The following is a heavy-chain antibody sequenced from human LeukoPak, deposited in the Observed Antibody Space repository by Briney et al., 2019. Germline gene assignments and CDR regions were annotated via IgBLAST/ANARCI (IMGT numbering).Heavy chain of an antibody. V-gene: IGHV4-59*01. Sequence: SETLSLTCTVSGGSIRNSYWSWIRQPPGKGLEWIGYIFYGGSTNYNPSLKTRVTISKDTSKNQFSLRLSSVTAADTAVYYCARALQDYYYAMDVWGQGTPVTVSS. CDR2: IFYGGST. CDR1: GGSIRNSY. D-gene: IGHD4-11*01. J-gene: IGHJ6*02. CDR3: ARALQDYYYAMDV.